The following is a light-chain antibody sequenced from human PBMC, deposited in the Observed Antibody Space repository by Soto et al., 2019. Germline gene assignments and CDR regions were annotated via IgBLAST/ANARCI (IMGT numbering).Light chain of an antibody. CDR2: GAS. J-gene: IGKJ1*01. CDR1: QSVSSNY. CDR3: QQYGSSPTWT. V-gene: IGKV3-20*01. Sequence: ESVLTQSPGPLSLSPGERATLCCRASQSVSSNYLAWYQQKPGQAPRLLIYGASTRATGIPDRFSGSGSGTDFTLTISRLEPEDSAVYYCQQYGSSPTWTFGQGTKVDIK.